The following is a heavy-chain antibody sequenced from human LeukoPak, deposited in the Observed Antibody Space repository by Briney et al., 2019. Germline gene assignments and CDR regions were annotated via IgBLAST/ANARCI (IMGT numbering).Heavy chain of an antibody. Sequence: SETLSLTCTVSGGSISSSSYYWGWIRQPPGKGLEWIGSIYYSGSTYYNPSLKSRVTISVDTSKNQFSLKLSSVTAADTAVYYCASVVQYQLPLQVNMDVWGQGTTVTVSS. CDR2: IYYSGST. D-gene: IGHD2-2*01. CDR3: ASVVQYQLPLQVNMDV. J-gene: IGHJ6*02. V-gene: IGHV4-39*07. CDR1: GGSISSSSYY.